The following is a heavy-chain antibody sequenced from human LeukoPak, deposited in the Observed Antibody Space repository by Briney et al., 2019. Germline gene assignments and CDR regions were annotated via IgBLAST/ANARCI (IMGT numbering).Heavy chain of an antibody. J-gene: IGHJ4*02. CDR3: ARDQPLIAAAGSFDY. V-gene: IGHV1-18*01. CDR1: GYTFTNFG. CDR2: ITPYNGNT. Sequence: ASVKVSCKASGYTFTNFGISWVRQAPGQGLEWMGWITPYNGNTNYAQTLQGRVTMTTDTSTSTAYMELRSLRSDDTAVYYCARDQPLIAAAGSFDYWGQGTLVTVSS. D-gene: IGHD6-13*01.